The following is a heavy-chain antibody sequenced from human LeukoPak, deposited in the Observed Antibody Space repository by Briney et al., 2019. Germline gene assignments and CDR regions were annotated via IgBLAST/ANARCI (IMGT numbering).Heavy chain of an antibody. CDR3: AKVSLNMVNDAFDI. V-gene: IGHV3-30*02. CDR1: GFIFSSYG. Sequence: GGSLRLSCAASGFIFSSYGMHWVRQAPDKGLEWVAFIRYDGSRKYYADSVKSRFTISRDNSKNTLYLQMNSLRAEDTAMYYCAKVSLNMVNDAFDIWGQGTMVSVSS. CDR2: IRYDGSRK. J-gene: IGHJ3*02. D-gene: IGHD4/OR15-4a*01.